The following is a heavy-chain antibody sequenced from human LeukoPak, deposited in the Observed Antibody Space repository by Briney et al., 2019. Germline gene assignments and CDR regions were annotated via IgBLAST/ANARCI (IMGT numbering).Heavy chain of an antibody. Sequence: PSETLSLTCTVSGGSISSYYWSWIRQPPGKGLEWIGYISDSGSTNYNPSLKSRVTISADTSKKEFSLKLTSVTAADTPVYYCASRSSIWSGYQDTLYYFDSWGQGTLVTVSS. V-gene: IGHV4-59*01. J-gene: IGHJ4*02. CDR1: GGSISSYY. D-gene: IGHD3-3*01. CDR3: ASRSSIWSGYQDTLYYFDS. CDR2: ISDSGST.